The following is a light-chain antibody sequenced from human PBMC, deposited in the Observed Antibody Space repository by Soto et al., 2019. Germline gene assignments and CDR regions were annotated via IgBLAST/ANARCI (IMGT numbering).Light chain of an antibody. CDR1: QYINTR. CDR2: QTS. V-gene: IGKV3-11*01. Sequence: EIVVTQSPSTLSSFPCDRFTLSFSASQYINTRLAWYQHRPGQAPRLLIYQTSLRAAGIPARFSASGSGTDFTLTISDVQPEDFALYYCHQRQSWPRTFGQGTKVDIK. J-gene: IGKJ1*01. CDR3: HQRQSWPRT.